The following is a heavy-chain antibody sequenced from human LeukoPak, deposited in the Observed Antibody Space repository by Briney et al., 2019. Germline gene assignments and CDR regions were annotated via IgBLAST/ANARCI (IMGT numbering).Heavy chain of an antibody. J-gene: IGHJ4*02. CDR1: GFTFSSYG. CDR2: ISYDGSNK. CDR3: AKEMVYASGYFDY. Sequence: GGSLRLSCAASGFTFSSYGMHWVRQAPGKGLEWVAVISYDGSNKYYADSVKGRFTISRDNSKNTLYLQMNSLRAEDTAAYYCAKEMVYASGYFDYWGQGTLVTVSS. V-gene: IGHV3-30*18. D-gene: IGHD2-8*01.